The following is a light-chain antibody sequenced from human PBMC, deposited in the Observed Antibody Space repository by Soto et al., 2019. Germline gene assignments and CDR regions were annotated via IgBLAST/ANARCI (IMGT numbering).Light chain of an antibody. CDR3: SSYTSSSTLE. J-gene: IGLJ2*01. CDR2: DVS. V-gene: IGLV2-14*01. CDR1: SSDVDGYNY. Sequence: QSALTQPASVSGSPGQSITISCTGTSSDVDGYNYVSWYQQHPGKAPKLMIYDVSNRPSGVSNRFSGSKSGNTASLTISGLQAEDEADYYCSSYTSSSTLEFGGGTKLTVL.